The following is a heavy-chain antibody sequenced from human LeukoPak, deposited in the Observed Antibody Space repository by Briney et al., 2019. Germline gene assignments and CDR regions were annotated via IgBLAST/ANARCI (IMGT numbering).Heavy chain of an antibody. CDR1: GYTFTSYG. Sequence: GASVKVSCKASGYTFTSYGISWVRQAPGQGLEWMGWISAYNGNTNYAQKLQGRVTMTTDTSTSTAYMELRSLRSDDTAVYYCARDGLAAALEYYYYYGMDVWGQGTTVTVSS. D-gene: IGHD6-13*01. CDR3: ARDGLAAALEYYYYYGMDV. V-gene: IGHV1-18*01. CDR2: ISAYNGNT. J-gene: IGHJ6*02.